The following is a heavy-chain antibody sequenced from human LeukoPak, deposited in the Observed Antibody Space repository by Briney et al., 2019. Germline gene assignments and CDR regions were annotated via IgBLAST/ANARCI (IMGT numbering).Heavy chain of an antibody. V-gene: IGHV4-39*01. D-gene: IGHD1-7*01. Sequence: SETLSLTCTVPGGSISSSSYYWGWIRQPPGKGLEWIGSIYYSGSTYYNPSLKSRVTISVDTSKNQFSLKLSSVTAADTAVYYCARGNYMTPDYWGQGTLVTVSS. CDR1: GGSISSSSYY. CDR2: IYYSGST. J-gene: IGHJ4*02. CDR3: ARGNYMTPDY.